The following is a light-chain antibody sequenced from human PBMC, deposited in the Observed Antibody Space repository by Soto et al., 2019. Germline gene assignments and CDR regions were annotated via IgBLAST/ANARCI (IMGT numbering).Light chain of an antibody. V-gene: IGKV1-33*01. CDR1: QDISNY. CDR2: DAS. Sequence: DIQMTQSPSSLSASGGDRVTITCQASQDISNYLNWYQQKPGKAPKLLIYDASNLETGVPSRFSGSGSGTDFTFTISSLQPEDIATYYCHQYDNLPYTFGQGTKLEIK. J-gene: IGKJ2*01. CDR3: HQYDNLPYT.